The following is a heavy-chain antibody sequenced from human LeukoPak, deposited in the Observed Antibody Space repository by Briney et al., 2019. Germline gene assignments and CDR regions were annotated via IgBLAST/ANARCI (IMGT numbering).Heavy chain of an antibody. CDR1: GFTFSSYA. V-gene: IGHV3-30-3*01. CDR2: ISYDGSNK. CDR3: ARDPKYSSSWYNDY. Sequence: AGGSLRLSCAASGFTFSSYAMHWVRQAPGKGLEWVAVISYDGSNKYYADSEKGRFTISRDNSKNTLYLQMNSLRAEDTAVYYCARDPKYSSSWYNDYWGQGTLVTVSS. D-gene: IGHD6-13*01. J-gene: IGHJ4*02.